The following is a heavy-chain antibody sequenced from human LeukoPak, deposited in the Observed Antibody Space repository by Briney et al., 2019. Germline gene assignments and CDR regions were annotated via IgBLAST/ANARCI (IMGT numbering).Heavy chain of an antibody. Sequence: GESLKIYCQASGYSFTNYWIGWVRQMPGKGLEWMGIIYPGDSDTRYSPSFQGQVTISADKSTSTAYLQWSSLKASDTAMYYCARRPRYNFGPHFDYWGQGTLVTVSS. J-gene: IGHJ4*02. D-gene: IGHD5-18*01. CDR1: GYSFTNYW. CDR3: ARRPRYNFGPHFDY. V-gene: IGHV5-51*01. CDR2: IYPGDSDT.